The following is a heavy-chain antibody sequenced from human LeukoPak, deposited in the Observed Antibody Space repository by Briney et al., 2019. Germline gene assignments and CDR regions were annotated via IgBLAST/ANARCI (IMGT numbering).Heavy chain of an antibody. D-gene: IGHD1-26*01. Sequence: VGSLRLSCAASGFTFSNSWMHWVRQAPGKGLVWVSRINSNGSSTSYADSVKGRFTISRDNAKNTLYLQMNSLRAEDTAVYYCARALGSYSDYWGQGTLVTVSS. CDR2: INSNGSST. V-gene: IGHV3-74*01. CDR1: GFTFSNSW. J-gene: IGHJ4*02. CDR3: ARALGSYSDY.